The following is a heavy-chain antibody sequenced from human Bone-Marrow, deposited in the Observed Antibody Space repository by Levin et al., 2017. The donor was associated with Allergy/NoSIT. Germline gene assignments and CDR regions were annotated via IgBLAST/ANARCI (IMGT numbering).Heavy chain of an antibody. D-gene: IGHD5-12*01. CDR2: IGTAGDT. V-gene: IGHV3-13*04. CDR3: ARQVATNAYFDY. J-gene: IGHJ4*02. Sequence: GGSLRLSCAASGFTFSSYDMHWVRQATGKGLEWVSAIGTAGDTYYPGSVKGRFTISRENAKNSLYLQMNSLRAGDTAVYYCARQVATNAYFDYWGQGTLVTVSS. CDR1: GFTFSSYD.